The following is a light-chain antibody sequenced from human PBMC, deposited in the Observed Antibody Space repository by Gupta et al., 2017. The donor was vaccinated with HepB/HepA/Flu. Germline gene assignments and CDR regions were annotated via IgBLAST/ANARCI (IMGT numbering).Light chain of an antibody. CDR1: QSVSNN. J-gene: IGKJ5*01. CDR3: QQDNNWLIT. V-gene: IGKV3-15*01. Sequence: IVMTQSPATLSVSPGERATLSCRTSQSVSNNLAWYQQKPGQAPRLLIYGASTRTTGIPARFSGDGSGTQFTLAISSLQSEDFAVYYCQQDNNWLITFGQGTRLEIK. CDR2: GAS.